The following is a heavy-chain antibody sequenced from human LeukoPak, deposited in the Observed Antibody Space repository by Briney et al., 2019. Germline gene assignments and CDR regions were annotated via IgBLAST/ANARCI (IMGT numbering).Heavy chain of an antibody. CDR1: GFTFGDYA. CDR2: TRSKAHGGTT. Sequence: PGRSLRLSCKASGFTFGDYAMSWVRQAPGKGLEWVGFTRSKAHGGTTEYAASVKGRFTISRDDSKSIAYLQMNSLRTEDTAVYYCTRVLDYYGSGSFDYWGQGTLVTVSS. D-gene: IGHD3-10*01. J-gene: IGHJ4*02. V-gene: IGHV3-49*04. CDR3: TRVLDYYGSGSFDY.